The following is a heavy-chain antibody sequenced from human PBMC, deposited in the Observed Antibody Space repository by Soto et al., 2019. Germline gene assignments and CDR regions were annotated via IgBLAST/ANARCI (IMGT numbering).Heavy chain of an antibody. CDR1: GYTFTSYG. D-gene: IGHD6-19*01. CDR3: ARDVAGAGTDPWDY. CDR2: ISAYNGNT. V-gene: IGHV1-18*04. Sequence: SVKVSCKASGYTFTSYGISWVRQAPGQGLEWMGWISAYNGNTNYAQKLQGRVTMTTDTSTSTAYMELRSLRSDDTAVYYCARDVAGAGTDPWDYWGQGPLVTVSS. J-gene: IGHJ4*02.